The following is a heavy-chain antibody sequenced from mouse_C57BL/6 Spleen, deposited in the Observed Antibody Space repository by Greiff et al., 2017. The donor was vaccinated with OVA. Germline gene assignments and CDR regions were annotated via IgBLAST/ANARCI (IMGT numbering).Heavy chain of an antibody. CDR3: AREGTGFAY. Sequence: EVKLQESGPGLVKPSPSLSLTCSVTGYSITSGYSWNWIRQFPGNQLEWMGYISYDGSNNYNPSLNNRISVTRDTSKNQFFLKLMSVTTEDTATYYLAREGTGFAYWGQGTLVTVSA. V-gene: IGHV3-6*01. D-gene: IGHD3-3*01. CDR1: GYSITSGYS. J-gene: IGHJ3*01. CDR2: ISYDGSN.